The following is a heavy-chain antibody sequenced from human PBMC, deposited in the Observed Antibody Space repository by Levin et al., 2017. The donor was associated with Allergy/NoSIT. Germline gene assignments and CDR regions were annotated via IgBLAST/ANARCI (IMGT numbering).Heavy chain of an antibody. J-gene: IGHJ4*02. Sequence: GGSLRLSCAASGFTFSNAWMSWVRQAPGKGLEWVGRIKSKTDGGTTDYAAPVKGRFTISRDDSKNTLYLQMNSLKTEDTAVYYCTTDRGVGSGWYFDYWGQGTLVTVSS. D-gene: IGHD6-19*01. CDR3: TTDRGVGSGWYFDY. V-gene: IGHV3-15*01. CDR1: GFTFSNAW. CDR2: IKSKTDGGTT.